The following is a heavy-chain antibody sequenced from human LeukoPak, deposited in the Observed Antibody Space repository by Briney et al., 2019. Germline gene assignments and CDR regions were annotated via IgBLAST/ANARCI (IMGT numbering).Heavy chain of an antibody. D-gene: IGHD4-17*01. V-gene: IGHV1-18*01. CDR1: GYTFISYG. CDR2: ISAYNGNT. Sequence: ASVKVSCKASGYTFISYGISWVRQAPGQGLEWMGWISAYNGNTNYAQKLQGRVTMTTDTSTSTAYMELRSLRSDDTAVYYCARVKYYGDYPVFDYWGQGTLVTVSS. CDR3: ARVKYYGDYPVFDY. J-gene: IGHJ4*02.